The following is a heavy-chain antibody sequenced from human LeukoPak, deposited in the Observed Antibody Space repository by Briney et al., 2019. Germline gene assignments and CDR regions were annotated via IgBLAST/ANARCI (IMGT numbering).Heavy chain of an antibody. J-gene: IGHJ6*02. CDR2: ISSSSSTI. CDR1: GFTFSSYS. CDR3: ARAPYGMDV. Sequence: PGGSLRLSCAASGFTFSSYSMNWVRQAPGKGLEWVSYISSSSSTIYYADSAKGRFTISRDNAKNSLYLQMNSLRAEDTAVYYCARAPYGMDVWGQGTTVTVSS. V-gene: IGHV3-48*01.